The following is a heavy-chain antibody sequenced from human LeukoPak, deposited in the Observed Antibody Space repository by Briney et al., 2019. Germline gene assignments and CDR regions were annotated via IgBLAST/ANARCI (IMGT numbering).Heavy chain of an antibody. CDR2: IYHSGST. CDR1: GGSISSGGYS. D-gene: IGHD2-15*01. CDR3: ARSLRYCSGGSCYVNWFDP. V-gene: IGHV4-30-2*01. Sequence: PSQTLSLTCAVSGGSISSGGYSWSWIRQPPGKGLEWIGYIYHSGSTYYNPSLKSRVTISVGRSKNQFSLKLSSVTAADTAVYYCARSLRYCSGGSCYVNWFDPWGQGTLVTVSS. J-gene: IGHJ5*02.